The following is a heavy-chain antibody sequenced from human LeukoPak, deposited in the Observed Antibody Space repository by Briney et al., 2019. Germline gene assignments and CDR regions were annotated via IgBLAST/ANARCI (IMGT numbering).Heavy chain of an antibody. CDR2: IYYSGST. CDR1: GGSISSSSYY. V-gene: IGHV4-39*07. D-gene: IGHD3-22*01. Sequence: SETLSLTCTVSGGSISSSSYYWGWIRQPPGKGLEWIGSIYYSGSTYYNPSLKSRVTISVDTSKNQFSLKLSSVTAADTAVYYCARDLNDDSSGYYSYWGQGTLVTVSS. J-gene: IGHJ4*02. CDR3: ARDLNDDSSGYYSY.